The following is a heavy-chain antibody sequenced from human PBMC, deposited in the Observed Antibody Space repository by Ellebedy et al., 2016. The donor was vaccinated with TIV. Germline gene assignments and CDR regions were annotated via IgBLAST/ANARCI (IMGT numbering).Heavy chain of an antibody. CDR1: GFSFSSYS. J-gene: IGHJ4*02. Sequence: PGGSLRLSCAASGFSFSSYSMNWVRQTPGKGLEWVGRIKSKRDGETTEYAAPVKGRFTISRDDSDNTLSLQMNSLKAEDTAVYYCTTGFSTAWHDHCWGQGTLVTVSS. D-gene: IGHD3-3*01. CDR2: IKSKRDGETT. CDR3: TTGFSTAWHDHC. V-gene: IGHV3-15*07.